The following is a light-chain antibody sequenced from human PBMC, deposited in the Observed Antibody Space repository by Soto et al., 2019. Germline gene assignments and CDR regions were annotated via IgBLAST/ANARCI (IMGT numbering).Light chain of an antibody. Sequence: EIALTQSPATLSLSPGERATLSCRVSQSVGTYLAWYQQKPGQSPRLLIYDASNRATGIPARFSGSGSGTDFTLTVSSLEPEDFAVYYCQQRSAWPALTFGGGTKVEIK. CDR1: QSVGTY. CDR3: QQRSAWPALT. J-gene: IGKJ4*01. V-gene: IGKV3-11*01. CDR2: DAS.